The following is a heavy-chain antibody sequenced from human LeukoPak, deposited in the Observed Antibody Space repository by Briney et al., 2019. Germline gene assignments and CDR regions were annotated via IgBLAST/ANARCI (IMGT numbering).Heavy chain of an antibody. CDR1: GFTFSSYS. CDR2: ISSSSSYI. V-gene: IGHV3-21*04. Sequence: GGSLRLSCAASGFTFSSYSMNWVRQAPGKGLEWVSSISSSSSYIYYADSVKGRFTISRDNAKNSLYLQMNSLRAEDTAVYYCAKVSAALMGAFDIWGQGTMVTVSS. CDR3: AKVSAALMGAFDI. J-gene: IGHJ3*02. D-gene: IGHD2-15*01.